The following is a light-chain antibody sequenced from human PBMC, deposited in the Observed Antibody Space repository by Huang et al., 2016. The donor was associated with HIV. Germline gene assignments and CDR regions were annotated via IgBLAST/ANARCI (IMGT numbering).Light chain of an antibody. Sequence: DIVMIQSPLSLSVTPGEAASISCRSSQSLLHGNGYNYLELYLQKPVRSPQLLIYSGSDRAPGVPARFSASGSGTDFSLTISSVEADDSGIYYCMQSLQTPGTFGQGTRLDIK. J-gene: IGKJ5*01. CDR3: MQSLQTPGT. V-gene: IGKV2-28*01. CDR2: SGS. CDR1: QSLLHGNGYNY.